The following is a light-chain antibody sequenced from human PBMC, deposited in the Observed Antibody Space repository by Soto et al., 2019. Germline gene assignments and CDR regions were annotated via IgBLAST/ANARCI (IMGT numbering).Light chain of an antibody. V-gene: IGKV1-6*01. Sequence: AIPMTQSPSSLSTSGGGRVTITCRASQGMRNDVGWYQQKPGKAPKLLIYTASALQNGVPSRVSGSGSGTEFSLTISRLQPEDFATYYCLQDYTYPLTFGGGAKVEIK. J-gene: IGKJ4*01. CDR1: QGMRND. CDR3: LQDYTYPLT. CDR2: TAS.